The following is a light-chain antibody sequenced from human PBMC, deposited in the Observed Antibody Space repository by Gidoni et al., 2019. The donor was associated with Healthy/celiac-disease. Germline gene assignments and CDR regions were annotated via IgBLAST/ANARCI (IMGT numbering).Light chain of an antibody. CDR1: QSVLYSSNNKKY. Sequence: DNVMTQSPDSLAVSLGERATINCKSSQSVLYSSNNKKYLAWYQQKPGQPPKLLIYWASTRESGVPDRFSGSGSGTDFTLTISSLQAEDVAVYYCQQYYSPPTFXXXTKVEIK. CDR2: WAS. J-gene: IGKJ1*01. V-gene: IGKV4-1*01. CDR3: QQYYSPPT.